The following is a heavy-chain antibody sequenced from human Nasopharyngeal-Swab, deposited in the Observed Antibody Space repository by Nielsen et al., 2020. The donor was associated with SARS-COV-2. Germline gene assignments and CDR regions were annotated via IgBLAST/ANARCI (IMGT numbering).Heavy chain of an antibody. CDR2: ISTSGATI. J-gene: IGHJ5*02. D-gene: IGHD6-19*01. CDR3: ARASRGWS. V-gene: IGHV3-48*03. CDR1: GFTFDNYE. Sequence: LSLTYAASGFTFDNYEMNWVRQAPGKGLEWVSYISTSGATIHYADSVRGRFTISRDNAKKSLYLQMNSLRAEDTAVYYCARASRGWSWGQGTLVTVSS.